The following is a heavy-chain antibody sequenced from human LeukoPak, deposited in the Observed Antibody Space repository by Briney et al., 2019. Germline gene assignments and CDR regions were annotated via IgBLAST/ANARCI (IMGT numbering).Heavy chain of an antibody. CDR1: GGSISSYY. CDR3: ARERKNYDSSGYLLYYFDY. D-gene: IGHD3-22*01. Sequence: SETLSLTCTVSGGSISSYYWSWIRQPAGKGLEWIGRIYTSGSTNYNPSLKSRVTMSVDKSKNQFSLKLSYVTAADRAVYYCARERKNYDSSGYLLYYFDYWGQGTLVTVSS. CDR2: IYTSGST. V-gene: IGHV4-4*07. J-gene: IGHJ4*02.